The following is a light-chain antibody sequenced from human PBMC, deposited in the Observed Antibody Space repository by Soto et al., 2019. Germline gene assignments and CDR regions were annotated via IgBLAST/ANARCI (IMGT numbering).Light chain of an antibody. CDR3: SSYTSSSLHV. V-gene: IGLV2-14*03. Sequence: QSVLTQPASVSGSPGQSITISCTGTSSDVGGYNYVSWYQQHPGKAPKLMIYDVSNRPSGVSNLFSGSKSGNTASLTISGLQAEDEADYYCSSYTSSSLHVFGTGTKLTVL. CDR1: SSDVGGYNY. J-gene: IGLJ1*01. CDR2: DVS.